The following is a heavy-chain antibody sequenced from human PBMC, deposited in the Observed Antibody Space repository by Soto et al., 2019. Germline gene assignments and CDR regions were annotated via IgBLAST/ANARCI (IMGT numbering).Heavy chain of an antibody. CDR2: MNPNSGNT. Sequence: QMQLVQSGAEVKKPGASVKVSCKASGYTFTSYDINWVRQATGQGLEWMGWMNPNSGNTGYAQKFQGRVTMTRNTSISTAYMELSSLRSEDTAVYYCARLAPDGYYYYYGMDVWGQGTTVTVSS. D-gene: IGHD5-12*01. CDR1: GYTFTSYD. CDR3: ARLAPDGYYYYYGMDV. J-gene: IGHJ6*02. V-gene: IGHV1-8*01.